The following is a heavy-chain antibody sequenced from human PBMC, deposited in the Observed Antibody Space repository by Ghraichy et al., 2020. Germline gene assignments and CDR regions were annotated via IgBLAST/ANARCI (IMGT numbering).Heavy chain of an antibody. CDR3: ARGPPWGLNWFDP. CDR1: GGSFSGYY. CDR2: INHSGST. V-gene: IGHV4-34*01. D-gene: IGHD7-27*01. J-gene: IGHJ5*02. Sequence: SETLSLTCAVYGGSFSGYYWSWIRQPPGKGLEWIGEINHSGSTNYNPSLKSRVTISVDTSKNQFSLKLSSVTAADTAVYYCARGPPWGLNWFDPWGQGTLVTVSS.